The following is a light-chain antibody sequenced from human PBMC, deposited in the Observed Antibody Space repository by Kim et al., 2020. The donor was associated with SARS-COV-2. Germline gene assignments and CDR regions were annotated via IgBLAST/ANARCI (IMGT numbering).Light chain of an antibody. J-gene: IGLJ2*01. CDR1: KLGDKY. CDR3: QAWDSSTVV. V-gene: IGLV3-1*01. CDR2: QHN. Sequence: VSPGQTASMTCSGDKLGDKYACWYQQKPGQSPVLVIYQHNKRPSGIPERFSGSNSGNTATLTISGTQAMDEADYYCQAWDSSTVVFGGGTQLTVL.